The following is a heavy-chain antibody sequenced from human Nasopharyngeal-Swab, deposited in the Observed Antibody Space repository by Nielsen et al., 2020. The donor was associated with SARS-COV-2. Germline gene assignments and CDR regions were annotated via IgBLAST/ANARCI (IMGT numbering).Heavy chain of an antibody. CDR3: ARDSTPVYYYYYMDV. Sequence: SGTLSLTCTVSGGSISSYYWSWIRQPPGKGLEWIGYIYYSGSTNYNPSLKSRVTISVDTSKNQFSLKLSSVTAADTAVYYCARDSTPVYYYYYMDVWGKGTTVTVSS. D-gene: IGHD2-15*01. J-gene: IGHJ6*03. CDR2: IYYSGST. V-gene: IGHV4-59*01. CDR1: GGSISSYY.